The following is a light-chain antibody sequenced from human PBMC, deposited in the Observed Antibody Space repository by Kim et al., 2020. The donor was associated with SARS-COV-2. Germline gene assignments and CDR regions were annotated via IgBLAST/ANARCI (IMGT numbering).Light chain of an antibody. CDR3: QQYSDWPTT. Sequence: PGARGTLSCRTSETVTTSLAWYQQTPGQAPRLLIHGESARPTGLPARSSGGGTGTDSTITITGAQSEDAGTYYCQQYSDWPTTVGQGTKV. CDR1: ETVTTS. CDR2: GES. J-gene: IGKJ1*01. V-gene: IGKV3-15*01.